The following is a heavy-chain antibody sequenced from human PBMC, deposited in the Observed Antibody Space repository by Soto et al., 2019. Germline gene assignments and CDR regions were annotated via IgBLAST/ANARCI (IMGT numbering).Heavy chain of an antibody. J-gene: IGHJ4*02. CDR1: GFTFTRYS. Sequence: PGGSLRLSCAASGFTFTRYSMNWVRQAPGKGLEWVASISSTTNYIYYGESLKGRLTISRDNAKNSMYLQMNTLRAEDTAVYYCARESEDLSSNLDYWGQGTRVTVSS. CDR2: ISSTTNYI. CDR3: ARESEDLSSNLDY. V-gene: IGHV3-21*06.